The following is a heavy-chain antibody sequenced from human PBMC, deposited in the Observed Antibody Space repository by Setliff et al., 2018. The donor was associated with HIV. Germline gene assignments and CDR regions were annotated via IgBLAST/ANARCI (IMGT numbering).Heavy chain of an antibody. CDR1: GGSLSGYY. CDR2: IKPSGGV. Sequence: KASETLSLTCGIYGGSLSGYYWSWIRQTPGKGLEWIGQIKPSGGVDYNPSLKSQITISGYTSKNQFSLKMASLVAADTAVYYCARGGDTNALDYWGQGTLVTVSS. V-gene: IGHV4-34*01. D-gene: IGHD3-16*01. J-gene: IGHJ4*02. CDR3: ARGGDTNALDY.